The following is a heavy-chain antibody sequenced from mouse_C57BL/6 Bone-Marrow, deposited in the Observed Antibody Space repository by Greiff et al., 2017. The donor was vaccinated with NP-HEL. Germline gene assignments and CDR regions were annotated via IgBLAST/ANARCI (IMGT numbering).Heavy chain of an antibody. D-gene: IGHD2-3*01. CDR1: GYTFTSYW. Sequence: QVQLQQPGAELVRPGSSVKLSCKASGYTFTSYWMDWVKQRPGQGLEWIGNIYPSDSETHYNQKFKDKATLTVDKSSSTAYMQLSRLTSEDSAVYYCARDGYYSFDYWGQGTTLTVSS. CDR3: ARDGYYSFDY. CDR2: IYPSDSET. V-gene: IGHV1-61*01. J-gene: IGHJ2*01.